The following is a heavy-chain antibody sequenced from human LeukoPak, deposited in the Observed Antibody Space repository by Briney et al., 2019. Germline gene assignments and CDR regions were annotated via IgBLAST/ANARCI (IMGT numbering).Heavy chain of an antibody. D-gene: IGHD6-13*01. V-gene: IGHV3-48*03. CDR1: GFTFSSYE. CDR3: ARDRGSSWSDYYYYYGMDV. J-gene: IGHJ6*02. CDR2: ISSSGGTI. Sequence: QPGGSLRLSCAASGFTFSSYEMNWVRQAPGKGLEWVSYISSSGGTIYYADSVKGRFTISRDNAKNSLYLQMNSLRAEDTAVYYCARDRGSSWSDYYYYYGMDVWGQGTTVTVSS.